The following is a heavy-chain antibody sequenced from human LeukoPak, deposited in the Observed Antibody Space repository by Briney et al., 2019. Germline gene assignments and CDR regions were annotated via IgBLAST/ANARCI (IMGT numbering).Heavy chain of an antibody. CDR1: GFTFSSYA. CDR3: ARVMGVQLERRSWFDG. Sequence: GGSLCLTCAASGFTFSSYAMSWVRQAPGKGLEWVSSISDSGRHTYYADPVKGLFNISKDNSKNTLYLQMKSLRAEDMAVYNCARVMGVQLERRSWFDGWGQRTLVTVSS. D-gene: IGHD1-1*01. CDR2: ISDSGRHT. J-gene: IGHJ5*02. V-gene: IGHV3-23*01.